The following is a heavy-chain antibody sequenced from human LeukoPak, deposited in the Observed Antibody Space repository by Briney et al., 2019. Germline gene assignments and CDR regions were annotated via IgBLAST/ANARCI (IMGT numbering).Heavy chain of an antibody. V-gene: IGHV4-31*03. J-gene: IGHJ5*02. CDR1: GDSISGGGYY. CDR3: ARDRPDTTSPTTVGRFDP. D-gene: IGHD1-26*01. Sequence: SETLSLTCSVSGDSISGGGYYWHWIRQHPEKGLEWIGYIYSTGTTYYNPSLTSRLTMSLDTSKNQFSLKVTSVTAADTAVYFCARDRPDTTSPTTVGRFDPWGQGTLVTVSS. CDR2: IYSTGTT.